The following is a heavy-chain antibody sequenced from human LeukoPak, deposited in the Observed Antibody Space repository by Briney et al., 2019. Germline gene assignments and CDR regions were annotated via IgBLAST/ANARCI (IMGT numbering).Heavy chain of an antibody. CDR1: GYTFTYRY. J-gene: IGHJ3*02. CDR2: ITPFNGNT. V-gene: IGHV1-45*02. D-gene: IGHD5-24*01. Sequence: SVKVSCKASGYTFTYRYLHWVRQAPGQALEWMGWITPFNGNTNYAQKFQDRVTITRDRSMSTAYMELSSLRSEDTAMYYCAAESPRRDGSKDAFDIWGQGTMVTVSS. CDR3: AAESPRRDGSKDAFDI.